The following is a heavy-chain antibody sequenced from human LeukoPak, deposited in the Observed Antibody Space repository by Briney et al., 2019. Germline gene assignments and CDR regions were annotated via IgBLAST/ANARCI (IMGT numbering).Heavy chain of an antibody. CDR2: ISSSGSTI. Sequence: GGSLRLPCAASGFTFSSYEMNWVRQAPGKGLEWVSYISSSGSTINYADSVKGRFTISRDNAKNSLYRQMNSLRAEDTAVYYCVRKIPEGGDFDYWGQGTLVTVSS. CDR1: GFTFSSYE. V-gene: IGHV3-48*03. CDR3: VRKIPEGGDFDY. J-gene: IGHJ4*02.